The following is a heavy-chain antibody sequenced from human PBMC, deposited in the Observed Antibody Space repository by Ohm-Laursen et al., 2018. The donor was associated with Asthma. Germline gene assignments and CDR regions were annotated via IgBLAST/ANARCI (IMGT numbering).Heavy chain of an antibody. CDR3: AKDDTTYSDILTGYSDY. D-gene: IGHD3-9*01. V-gene: IGHV4-31*03. CDR1: GGSVTSGPYY. J-gene: IGHJ4*02. Sequence: SQTLSLTCTVSGGSVTSGPYYWSWIRQPPGKGLEWIGYIYSSGMTYYISSLKSRMTISLDTSKNQFSLNLRSVTAADTAVYYCAKDDTTYSDILTGYSDYWGQGTLVTVSS. CDR2: IYSSGMT.